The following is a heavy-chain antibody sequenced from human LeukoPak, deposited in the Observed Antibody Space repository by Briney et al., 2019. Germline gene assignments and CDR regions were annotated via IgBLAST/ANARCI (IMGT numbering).Heavy chain of an antibody. J-gene: IGHJ4*02. Sequence: SETLSLTCTVSGGSISSSSYYWGWIRQPPGKGLEWIGSIYYSGSTYYNPSLKSRVTISVDASKNQFSLKLSSVTAADTAVYYCARDEVTIPFDYWGQGTLVTVSS. CDR1: GGSISSSSYY. CDR3: ARDEVTIPFDY. CDR2: IYYSGST. V-gene: IGHV4-39*07. D-gene: IGHD2-2*01.